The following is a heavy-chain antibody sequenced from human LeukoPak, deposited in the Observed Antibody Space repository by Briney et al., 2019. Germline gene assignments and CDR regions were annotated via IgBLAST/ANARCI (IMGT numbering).Heavy chain of an antibody. CDR2: LDPEDGET. J-gene: IGHJ3*02. CDR1: GYTLTELS. Sequence: ASVKVSCKVSGYTLTELSMHWVRQAPGRGLEWMGGLDPEDGETIYAQKFQGRVTMTEDTSTDTAYMELSSLRSEDTAVYYCATPYYYDSSGYYRRAFDIWGQGTMVTVSS. D-gene: IGHD3-22*01. CDR3: ATPYYYDSSGYYRRAFDI. V-gene: IGHV1-24*01.